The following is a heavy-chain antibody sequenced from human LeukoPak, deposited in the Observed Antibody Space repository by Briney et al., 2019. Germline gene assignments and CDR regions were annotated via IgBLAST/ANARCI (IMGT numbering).Heavy chain of an antibody. J-gene: IGHJ4*02. CDR3: AKVSTRRIVVVVAARYFDY. CDR2: ISGSGDST. V-gene: IGHV3-23*01. D-gene: IGHD2-15*01. Sequence: GGSLRLSCAASGFTFSSYAMSWVRQAPGKGLEWVSAISGSGDSTYYADSVKGRFTISRDNSKNTLYLQMNSLRAEDTAVYYCAKVSTRRIVVVVAARYFDYWGQGTLVTVSS. CDR1: GFTFSSYA.